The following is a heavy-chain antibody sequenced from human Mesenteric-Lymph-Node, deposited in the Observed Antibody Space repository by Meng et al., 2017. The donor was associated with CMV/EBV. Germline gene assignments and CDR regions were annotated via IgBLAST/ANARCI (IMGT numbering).Heavy chain of an antibody. CDR2: LHNDGSST. CDR1: GFTLSSYW. J-gene: IGHJ4*02. D-gene: IGHD3-10*01. Sequence: GESLKISCAASGFTLSSYWMHWVRQAPGKGLVWVSRLHNDGSSTSYADSVKGRFTISRDNAKNSLYLQMNSLRAEDTAVYYCAGSPGVISFDYWGQGMLVTVSS. V-gene: IGHV3-74*01. CDR3: AGSPGVISFDY.